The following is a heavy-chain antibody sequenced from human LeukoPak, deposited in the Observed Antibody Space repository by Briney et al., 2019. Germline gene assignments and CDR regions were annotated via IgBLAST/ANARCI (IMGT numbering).Heavy chain of an antibody. CDR2: INHSGST. D-gene: IGHD3-3*01. V-gene: IGHV4-34*01. CDR1: GGAVNSYY. Sequence: SETLSLTCTVSGGAVNSYYWSWIRQPPGKGLEWIGEINHSGSTNYNPSLKSRVTISVDTSKNQFSLKLSSVTAADTAVYYCARDGSPYYDFWSGHQYFQHWGQGTLVTVSS. J-gene: IGHJ1*01. CDR3: ARDGSPYYDFWSGHQYFQH.